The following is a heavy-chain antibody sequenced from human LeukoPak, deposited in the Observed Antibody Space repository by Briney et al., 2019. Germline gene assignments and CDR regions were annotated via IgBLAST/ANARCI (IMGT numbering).Heavy chain of an antibody. D-gene: IGHD2-2*01. CDR1: GYTFTSYG. V-gene: IGHV1-18*01. J-gene: IGHJ4*02. CDR3: ARARSVVVPAPSMDY. Sequence: ASVKVSCKASGYTFTSYGISWVRQAPGQGLEWMGWISAYNGNTNYAQKLQGRVTMTTDTSTSTAYMELRGLRSDDTAVYYCARARSVVVPAPSMDYWGQGTLITVSS. CDR2: ISAYNGNT.